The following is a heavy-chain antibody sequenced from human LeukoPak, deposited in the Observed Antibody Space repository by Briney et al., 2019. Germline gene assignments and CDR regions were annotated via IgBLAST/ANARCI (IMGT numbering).Heavy chain of an antibody. CDR1: GFTFSSCW. V-gene: IGHV3-7*01. D-gene: IGHD3-3*01. Sequence: AGTLTPSCVASGFTFSSCWMSWVRQPPGKGLEWVANIRQDGSAKYYVDSVKGRFTISRDNARNSLYLQMNSLRAEDTAVYYCARGSVGFLEWLPYYYYYMDVWGKGTTVTVSS. CDR3: ARGSVGFLEWLPYYYYYMDV. J-gene: IGHJ6*03. CDR2: IRQDGSAK.